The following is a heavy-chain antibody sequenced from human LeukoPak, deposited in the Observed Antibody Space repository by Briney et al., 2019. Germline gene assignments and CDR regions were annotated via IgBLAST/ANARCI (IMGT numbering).Heavy chain of an antibody. CDR2: ISGSGGST. J-gene: IGHJ4*02. CDR1: GFTFSSYA. Sequence: GGSLRLSCAASGFTFSSYAMSWVRQAPGKGLEWVSAISGSGGSTYYADSVEGRFTISRDNSKNTLYLQMNSLRAEDTAVYYCAKDLISYDSSGYLYWGQGTLVTVSS. D-gene: IGHD3-22*01. V-gene: IGHV3-23*01. CDR3: AKDLISYDSSGYLY.